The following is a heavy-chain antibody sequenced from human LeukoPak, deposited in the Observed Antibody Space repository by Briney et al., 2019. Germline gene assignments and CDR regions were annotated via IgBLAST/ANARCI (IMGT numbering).Heavy chain of an antibody. V-gene: IGHV1-2*02. CDR2: INPDSGGT. CDR3: ARYMVRGVINDAFDI. D-gene: IGHD3-10*01. Sequence: ASVKVSCKASGYTFSGHYVHWVRQAPGQGLERMGWINPDSGGTNYAQNFQGRVTMTRDTSISTAYMELSRLRSDDTAVYYCARYMVRGVINDAFDIWGQGTMVTVSS. CDR1: GYTFSGHY. J-gene: IGHJ3*02.